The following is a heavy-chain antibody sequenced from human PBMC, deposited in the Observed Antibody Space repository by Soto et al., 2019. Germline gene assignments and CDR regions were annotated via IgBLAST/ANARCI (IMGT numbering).Heavy chain of an antibody. J-gene: IGHJ6*02. Sequence: GGSLRLSCEASGFTFSSYRMNWVRQAPGKGLEWVSSISSSTSYIYYADSVKGRFTISRDNAKNSLYLQMNSLGAEDTAVYYCARDVDVSGWFNYYYGMDVWGQGTTVTVSS. CDR2: ISSSTSYI. CDR1: GFTFSSYR. D-gene: IGHD6-19*01. V-gene: IGHV3-21*06. CDR3: ARDVDVSGWFNYYYGMDV.